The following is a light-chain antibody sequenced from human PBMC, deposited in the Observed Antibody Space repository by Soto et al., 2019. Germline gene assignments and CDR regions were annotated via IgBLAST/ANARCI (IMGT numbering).Light chain of an antibody. CDR2: GAS. J-gene: IGKJ4*01. CDR1: QSVSIN. V-gene: IGKV3-15*01. Sequence: EIMLTQSPATLSVSPGERATLSCRASQSVSINVAWYQHKPGQGPRLLIYGASTRATGITARFSGSGSGTEFTLTISSLQSEDFAVYCCQQYNDWPPLTFGGGTKVEIK. CDR3: QQYNDWPPLT.